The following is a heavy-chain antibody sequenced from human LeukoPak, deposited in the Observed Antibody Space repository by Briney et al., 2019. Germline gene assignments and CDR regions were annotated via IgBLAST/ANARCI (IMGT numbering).Heavy chain of an antibody. D-gene: IGHD6-6*01. J-gene: IGHJ3*02. V-gene: IGHV3-7*01. CDR1: GFTFSGHW. Sequence: GGSLRLSCAASGFTFSGHWMSWVRQASGKGLEWVAGIRQDGSEKHYVDSVEGRFTISRDNAKNSLHLQMNSLRAEDTAVYYCAKGSSRPPNAFDIWGQGTLVTVSS. CDR2: IRQDGSEK. CDR3: AKGSSRPPNAFDI.